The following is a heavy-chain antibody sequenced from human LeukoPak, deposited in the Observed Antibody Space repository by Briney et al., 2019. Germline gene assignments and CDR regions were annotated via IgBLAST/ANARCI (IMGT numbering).Heavy chain of an antibody. V-gene: IGHV4-59*01. D-gene: IGHD1-26*01. Sequence: PSETLSLTCTVSGGSISEYHWSWIRQSPGKGLEWIGYIYSSGSTNYNPSLKRRVTMSVDTSKSQFFLRLSSVTAADTAVYYCARSRAFNSGAFDPWGQGSLVTVSS. CDR3: ARSRAFNSGAFDP. CDR2: IYSSGST. J-gene: IGHJ5*02. CDR1: GGSISEYH.